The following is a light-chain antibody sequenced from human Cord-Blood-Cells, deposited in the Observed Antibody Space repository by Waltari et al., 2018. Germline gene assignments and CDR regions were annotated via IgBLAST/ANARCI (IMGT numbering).Light chain of an antibody. V-gene: IGLV2-11*01. J-gene: IGLJ1*01. CDR1: SRDSCGSNY. Sequence: QSALAQPRSVSGSPGPSVTLPCPRTSRDSCGSNYVSWYQQHPGKAPKLMIYDVSKRPSVVPDLFSGSKSGNTASLTISGLQAEDEADYYCCSYAGSYTYVFGTGTKVTVL. CDR2: DVS. CDR3: CSYAGSYTYV.